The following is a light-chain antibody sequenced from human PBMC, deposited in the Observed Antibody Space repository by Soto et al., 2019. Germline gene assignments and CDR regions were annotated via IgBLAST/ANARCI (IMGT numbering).Light chain of an antibody. CDR3: CSYAGGYIFV. Sequence: QSALTQPASVSGSPGQSVTISCTASTSDVSTYKYVSWYQQHPGKAPKLIIYDVTKRPSGVPDRFSGSKSGNTASLTISGLQAEDEVDYYCCSYAGGYIFVFGTGTKVTVL. J-gene: IGLJ1*01. V-gene: IGLV2-11*01. CDR1: TSDVSTYKY. CDR2: DVT.